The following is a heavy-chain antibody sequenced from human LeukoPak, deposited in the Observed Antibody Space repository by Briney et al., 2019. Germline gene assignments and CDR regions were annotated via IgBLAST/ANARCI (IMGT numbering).Heavy chain of an antibody. D-gene: IGHD1-26*01. CDR3: VKDKWIDY. CDR2: ISSSSSYI. J-gene: IGHJ4*02. CDR1: GFTFSSYS. Sequence: GGSPRLSCAASGFTFSSYSMNWVRQAPGKGLEWVSSISSSSSYIYYADSVKGRFTISRDNSKNTLFLQMSSLRVEDTAVYYCVKDKWIDYWGQGVLVTVSS. V-gene: IGHV3-21*01.